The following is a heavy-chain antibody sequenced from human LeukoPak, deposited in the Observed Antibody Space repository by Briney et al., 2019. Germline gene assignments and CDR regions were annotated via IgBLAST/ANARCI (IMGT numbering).Heavy chain of an antibody. CDR3: ARDETSGLVGATRPIYYGMDV. J-gene: IGHJ6*02. Sequence: SVKVSCKASGGTFSSYAISWVRQAPEQGLEWMGGIIPIFGTANYAQKFQGRVTITADESTSTAYMELSSLRSEDTAVYYCARDETSGLVGATRPIYYGMDVWGQGTTVTVSS. D-gene: IGHD1-26*01. V-gene: IGHV1-69*13. CDR1: GGTFSSYA. CDR2: IIPIFGTA.